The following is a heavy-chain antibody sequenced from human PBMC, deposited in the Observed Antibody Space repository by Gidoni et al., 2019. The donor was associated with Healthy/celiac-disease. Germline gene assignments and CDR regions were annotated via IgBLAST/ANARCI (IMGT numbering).Heavy chain of an antibody. CDR1: GGSISSYY. CDR3: ARVGATRYYFDY. J-gene: IGHJ4*02. D-gene: IGHD1-26*01. CDR2: IYYSGST. V-gene: IGHV4-59*01. Sequence: QVQLQESGPGLVKPSETLALTCTVQGGSISSYYWSWNRQPPGKGLEWIGYIYYSGSTNYNPSLKSRVTISVYTSKNQFSLQLRSVTAADTAVYYCARVGATRYYFDYWGQGTLVTVSS.